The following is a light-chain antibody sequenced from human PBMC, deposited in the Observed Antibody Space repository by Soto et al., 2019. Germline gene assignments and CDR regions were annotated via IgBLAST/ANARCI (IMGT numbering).Light chain of an antibody. CDR1: QSVSSSY. Sequence: IVLTQSPGTLSLSPGERATLSCRASQSVSSSYLAWYQQKPGQAPRLPIYGASSRATGIPDRFSGSGSGTDFTLTISRLEPEDFAVYYCQQSGSSLSWTFGQGTKVDIK. CDR2: GAS. J-gene: IGKJ1*01. V-gene: IGKV3-20*01. CDR3: QQSGSSLSWT.